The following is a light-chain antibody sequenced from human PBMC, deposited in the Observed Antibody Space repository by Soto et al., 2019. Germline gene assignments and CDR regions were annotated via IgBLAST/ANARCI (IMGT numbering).Light chain of an antibody. V-gene: IGLV1-36*01. Sequence: QSVLTQPPSVSEAPRQRVTISCSGSSSNIGNNAVNWYQQLPGKAPKLLIYYDDLLPSGVSDRFSGSKSGTSAFLAISGLQSEDEADYSCAAWDDSLNGHVFVTGTKVTVL. CDR1: SSNIGNNA. CDR3: AAWDDSLNGHV. J-gene: IGLJ1*01. CDR2: YDD.